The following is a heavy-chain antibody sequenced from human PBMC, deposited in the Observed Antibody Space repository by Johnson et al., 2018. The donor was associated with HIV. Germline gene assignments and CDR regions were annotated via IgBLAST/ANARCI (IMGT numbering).Heavy chain of an antibody. CDR2: IKSKTDGGTT. CDR3: STGEIVVVVGAILLPLHDAFDI. J-gene: IGHJ3*02. Sequence: VKLVESGGGLVKPGGSLRLSCAASGFTFSNAWMSWVRQAPGKGLEWVGRIKSKTDGGTTDYAAPVKGRFTISRDDSKNTLYLQMNSLKTEDTAVYYCSTGEIVVVVGAILLPLHDAFDIWGQGTMVTVSS. D-gene: IGHD2-15*01. CDR1: GFTFSNAW. V-gene: IGHV3-15*01.